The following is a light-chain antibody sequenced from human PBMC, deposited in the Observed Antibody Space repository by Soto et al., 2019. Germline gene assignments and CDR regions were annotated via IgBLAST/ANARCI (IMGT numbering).Light chain of an antibody. Sequence: QSALTQPASVSGSPGQSITISCTGTISDVGGYDFVSWYQHRPGKAPKLMIYDVSYRPSGVSNRFSGSKSGNTASLTVSGLQADDEGDYYCSSYTTSGTDVFGTGTKLTVL. V-gene: IGLV2-14*03. CDR1: ISDVGGYDF. CDR2: DVS. J-gene: IGLJ1*01. CDR3: SSYTTSGTDV.